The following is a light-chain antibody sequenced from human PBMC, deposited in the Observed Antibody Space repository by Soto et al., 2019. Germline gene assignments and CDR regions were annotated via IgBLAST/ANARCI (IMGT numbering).Light chain of an antibody. V-gene: IGKV1-39*01. CDR3: QHSYSTPPYT. J-gene: IGKJ2*01. Sequence: DIQMTQSPSSLSASVGDRVTITCRASQSISNDLYWYQQKPGKAPKLLIYAASSLQGGVPSRFSGSGSGTDLTLTISSLQHEDFATYYCQHSYSTPPYTFGQGTRLEIK. CDR1: QSISND. CDR2: AAS.